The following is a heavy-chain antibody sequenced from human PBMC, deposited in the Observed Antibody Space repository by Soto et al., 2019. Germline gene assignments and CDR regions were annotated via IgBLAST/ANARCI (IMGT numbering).Heavy chain of an antibody. CDR3: ARDWDCSGDDCFDVFDV. D-gene: IGHD2-21*02. CDR1: GYTFTNYG. J-gene: IGHJ3*01. Sequence: KTAASVKVSCKASGYTFTNYGISWVRHALGQGLEWMGWVSGFIDKANYAQQFQGRVTMTTDTSTSTAYMELTSLRSDDTAVYYCARDWDCSGDDCFDVFDVWGQGTMVTVSS. CDR2: VSGFIDKA. V-gene: IGHV1-18*04.